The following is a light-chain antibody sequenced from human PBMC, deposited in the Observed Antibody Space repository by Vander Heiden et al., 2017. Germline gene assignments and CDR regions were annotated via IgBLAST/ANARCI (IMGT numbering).Light chain of an antibody. CDR2: KAS. V-gene: IGKV1-5*03. Sequence: DIQMTQSPSTLSASVGDRVTITCRASQSISSWLAWYQQKPGKAPNLLIYKASSLESGVPSRFSGSGSGTEFTLTISSLQPDDFATYYCQQYNSYSFTFGHGTKVDIK. CDR3: QQYNSYSFT. J-gene: IGKJ3*01. CDR1: QSISSW.